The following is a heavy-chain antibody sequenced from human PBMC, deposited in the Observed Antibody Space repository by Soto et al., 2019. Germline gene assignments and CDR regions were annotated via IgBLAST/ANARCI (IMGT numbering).Heavy chain of an antibody. CDR1: GGSISSGDYY. D-gene: IGHD6-13*01. CDR2: IYYSGST. CDR3: ARGEQLADAFDI. Sequence: SETLSLTCTVSGGSISSGDYYWSWIGQPPGKGLEWIGYIYYSGSTYYNPSLKSRVTISVDTSKNQFSLKLSSVTAADTAVYYCARGEQLADAFDIWGQGTMVTVSS. V-gene: IGHV4-30-4*01. J-gene: IGHJ3*02.